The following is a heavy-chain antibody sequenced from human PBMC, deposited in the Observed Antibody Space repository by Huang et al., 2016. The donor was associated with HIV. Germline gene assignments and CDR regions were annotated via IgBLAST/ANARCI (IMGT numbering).Heavy chain of an antibody. Sequence: QVQLVESGGGVVQPGGSLRLSCAASGFPFSSYGMHWVRQGPGKGLEWVAFIHYDGSNRYYADSVKGRFTIARDNSKNTLYLQMNSLRAEDTAVYFCAKFGSSGYLPRYSFDYWGQGTLVTVSS. V-gene: IGHV3-30*02. J-gene: IGHJ4*02. CDR3: AKFGSSGYLPRYSFDY. CDR2: IHYDGSNR. D-gene: IGHD3-22*01. CDR1: GFPFSSYG.